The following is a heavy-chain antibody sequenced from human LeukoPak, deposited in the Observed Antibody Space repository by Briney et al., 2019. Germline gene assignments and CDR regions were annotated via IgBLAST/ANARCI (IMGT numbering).Heavy chain of an antibody. V-gene: IGHV1-24*01. CDR2: FDPEDGET. CDR3: ATTMVRVAPDYYYGMDV. J-gene: IGHJ6*02. Sequence: ASVKVSCKVSGYTLTELSMHWVRQAPGKGLEWMGGFDPEDGETIYAQKFQGRVTMTEDTSTDTAYMELSSLRSEDTAVYYCATTMVRVAPDYYYGMDVWGQGTTVTVSS. D-gene: IGHD3-10*01. CDR1: GYTLTELS.